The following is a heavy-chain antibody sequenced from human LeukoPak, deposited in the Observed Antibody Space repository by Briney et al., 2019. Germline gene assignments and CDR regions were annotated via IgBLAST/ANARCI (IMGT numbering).Heavy chain of an antibody. V-gene: IGHV4-59*08. D-gene: IGHD4-17*01. CDR2: IYYSKST. CDR3: ARHYSTGTYPLDY. CDR1: GDSISSSY. Sequence: PSETLSLTCTVSGDSISSSYWSWIRQPPGRGLEWIGHIYYSKSTTYNPSLKSRLTMSIDTSKNKFSLKLSSVPAADTAVYYCARHYSTGTYPLDYWGQGTLVTVSS. J-gene: IGHJ4*02.